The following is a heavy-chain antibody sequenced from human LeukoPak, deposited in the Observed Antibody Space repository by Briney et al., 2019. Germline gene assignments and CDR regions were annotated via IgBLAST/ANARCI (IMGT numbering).Heavy chain of an antibody. V-gene: IGHV4-39*01. Sequence: SETLSLTCTVSGGSISGSHYYWGWIRQPPGKGLEWIGSINYSGSTYYNPSLKTRVTISVDTSKNQFSLRLNSVTAADTAVCYCARLSDYWGQGTQVTVSS. CDR1: GGSISGSHYY. CDR3: ARLSDY. CDR2: INYSGST. J-gene: IGHJ4*02.